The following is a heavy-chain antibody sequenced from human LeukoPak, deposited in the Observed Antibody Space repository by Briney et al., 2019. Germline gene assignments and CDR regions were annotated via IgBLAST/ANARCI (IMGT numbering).Heavy chain of an antibody. CDR1: GFTFSTYW. D-gene: IGHD3-10*01. J-gene: IGHJ4*02. Sequence: GGSLRLSCAASGFTFSTYWMTWVRQAPGKGLEWVTNIKQDGSEKYFVDSVKGRFTISRDNANNSLYLQMNSLRVEDTAVYYCAKLAKYFYGAETFYFFEHWGQGTPVTASS. CDR3: AKLAKYFYGAETFYFFEH. CDR2: IKQDGSEK. V-gene: IGHV3-7*01.